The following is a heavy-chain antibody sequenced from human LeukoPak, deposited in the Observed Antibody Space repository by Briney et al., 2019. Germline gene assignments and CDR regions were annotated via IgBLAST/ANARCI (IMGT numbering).Heavy chain of an antibody. CDR3: ARDGPRYYYDSSGYYDY. J-gene: IGHJ4*02. V-gene: IGHV3-21*01. D-gene: IGHD3-22*01. CDR2: ISISSSYI. CDR1: GCTFSSYS. Sequence: PGGSLRLSCAASGCTFSSYSMNWVRQAPGKGLEWVSSISISSSYIYYADSVKGRFTISRDNAKNSLYLQMNSLRAEDTAVYYCARDGPRYYYDSSGYYDYWGQGTLVTVSS.